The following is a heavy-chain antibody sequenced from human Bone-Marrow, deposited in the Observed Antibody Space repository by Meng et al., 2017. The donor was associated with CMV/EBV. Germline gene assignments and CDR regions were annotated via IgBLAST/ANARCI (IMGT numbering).Heavy chain of an antibody. J-gene: IGHJ6*02. Sequence: ASVKVSCKASGYTFTGYYMHWVRQAPGQGLEWMGWINPNSGGTNYAQKFQGRVTMTRDTSTSTAYMELSRLRSDDTAVYYCARDGIVVVPAAIQGSNYYYYGMDVWGQGTTVTVSS. D-gene: IGHD2-2*02. CDR1: GYTFTGYY. CDR2: INPNSGGT. V-gene: IGHV1-2*02. CDR3: ARDGIVVVPAAIQGSNYYYYGMDV.